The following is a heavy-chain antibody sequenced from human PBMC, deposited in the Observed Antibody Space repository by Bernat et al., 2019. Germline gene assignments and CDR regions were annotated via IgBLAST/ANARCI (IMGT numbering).Heavy chain of an antibody. CDR3: ARDPPGLEDFDY. CDR2: ISDSSSTI. CDR1: GFTFSSHN. Sequence: EVQLVESGGGLVQPGGSLRLSCAASGFTFSSHNMNWVRQAPGKGLEWVSYISDSSSTIKYADSVKGRFTISRDNAKNSLYLQMNSLRDEDTAVYYCARDPPGLEDFDYWGQGTLVTVSS. V-gene: IGHV3-48*02. J-gene: IGHJ4*02. D-gene: IGHD3/OR15-3a*01.